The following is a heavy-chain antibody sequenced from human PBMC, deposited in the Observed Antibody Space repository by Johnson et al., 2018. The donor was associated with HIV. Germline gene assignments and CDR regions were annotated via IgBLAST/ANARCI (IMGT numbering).Heavy chain of an antibody. V-gene: IGHV3-30*04. J-gene: IGHJ3*02. D-gene: IGHD4-11*01. CDR2: ISYDGSNK. Sequence: QVQLVESGGGVVQPGRSLRLSCAASGFTFSSYAMHWVRQAPGKGLEWVAVISYDGSNKYYADSVKGRFTISRDNSKNTLYLQMNSLRAEDTAVYYCARSVHDYSDYLWGRDAFDIWGQGTMVIVSS. CDR3: ARSVHDYSDYLWGRDAFDI. CDR1: GFTFSSYA.